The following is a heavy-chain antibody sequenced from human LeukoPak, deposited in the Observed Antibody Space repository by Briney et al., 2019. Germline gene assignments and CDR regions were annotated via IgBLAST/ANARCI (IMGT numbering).Heavy chain of an antibody. J-gene: IGHJ4*02. D-gene: IGHD2-2*01. CDR3: ARLCSSTSCYAGVDY. CDR1: GFTVSSNY. Sequence: GGSLRLSCAASGFTVSSNYMSWVRQAPGKGLEWVSVIYSGGSTYYADSVKGRFTISRDNSKNTLYLQMNSLRAEDTAVYYCARLCSSTSCYAGVDYWGQGTLVTVSS. CDR2: IYSGGST. V-gene: IGHV3-66*04.